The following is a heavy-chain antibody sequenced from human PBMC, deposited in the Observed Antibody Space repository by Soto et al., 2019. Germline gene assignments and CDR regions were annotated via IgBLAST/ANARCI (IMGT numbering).Heavy chain of an antibody. D-gene: IGHD3-3*01. CDR1: GGSVSSGSYY. CDR2: IYYSGNT. Sequence: SETLSLTCTVSGGSVSSGSYYWSWIRQPPGKGLEWIGYIYYSGNTNSNPSLKSRVTISVDTSKNHFSLKLSPVTAADPAGDYCARHTTIFGGMDVWGQGTTVTVSS. V-gene: IGHV4-61*03. J-gene: IGHJ6*02. CDR3: ARHTTIFGGMDV.